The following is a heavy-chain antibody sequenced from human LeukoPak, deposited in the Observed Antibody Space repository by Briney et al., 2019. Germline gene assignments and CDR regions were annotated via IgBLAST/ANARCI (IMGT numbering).Heavy chain of an antibody. CDR3: AREDSGYCSSSSCYPDY. V-gene: IGHV3-48*01. D-gene: IGHD2-2*01. CDR2: ISSSSSTI. J-gene: IGHJ4*02. CDR1: GFTFSTYS. Sequence: GGSLRLSCAASGFTFSTYSMNWVRQAPGKGLEWVSYISSSSSTIYYADSVKGRFTISRENAKKSLYLQMNSLRAEDTAVYYCAREDSGYCSSSSCYPDYWGQGTLVTVSS.